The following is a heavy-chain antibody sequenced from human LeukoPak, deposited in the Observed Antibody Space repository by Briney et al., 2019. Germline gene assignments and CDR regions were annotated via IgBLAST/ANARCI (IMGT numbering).Heavy chain of an antibody. CDR3: ARKPKYSGYDCWFDP. CDR1: GFIFSDYA. Sequence: GGSLRLSCAASGFIFSDYAISWVRQAPGKGLEWVSAISGSGIRTFYADSVKGRFSISRDNSKNTLFLQMNSLRAEDTAVYYCARKPKYSGYDCWFDPWGQGTLVTVSS. CDR2: ISGSGIRT. J-gene: IGHJ5*02. D-gene: IGHD5-12*01. V-gene: IGHV3-23*01.